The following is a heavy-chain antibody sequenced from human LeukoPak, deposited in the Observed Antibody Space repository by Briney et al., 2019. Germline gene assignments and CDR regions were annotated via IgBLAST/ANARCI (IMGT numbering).Heavy chain of an antibody. V-gene: IGHV3-53*01. Sequence: GGSLRLSCVASGLTVNSSFISWVRQAPGKGLEWVSVFYSGGATYYADSVKGRFTMSRDNSKNTLYLQMNSLRAEDTGMYYCARAVGGAFHMDVWGKGTPVTVSS. CDR2: FYSGGAT. CDR3: ARAVGGAFHMDV. J-gene: IGHJ6*03. D-gene: IGHD2-15*01. CDR1: GLTVNSSF.